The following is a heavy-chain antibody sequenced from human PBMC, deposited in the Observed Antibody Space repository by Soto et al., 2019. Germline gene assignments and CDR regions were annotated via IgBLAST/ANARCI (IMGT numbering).Heavy chain of an antibody. Sequence: HPGGSLRLSCAASGFTFSSYAMHWVRQAPGKGLEWVAVISYDGSNKYYADSVKGRFTISRDNSKNTLYLQMNSLRAEDTAVYYCAKTYVYDYGDYDYWGQGTLVTVSS. V-gene: IGHV3-30-3*01. J-gene: IGHJ4*02. CDR3: AKTYVYDYGDYDY. D-gene: IGHD4-17*01. CDR2: ISYDGSNK. CDR1: GFTFSSYA.